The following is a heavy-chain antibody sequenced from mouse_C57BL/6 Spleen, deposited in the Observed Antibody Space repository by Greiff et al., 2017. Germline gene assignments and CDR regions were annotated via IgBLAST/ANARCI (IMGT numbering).Heavy chain of an antibody. CDR1: GFTFSDFY. CDR3: ARGRPMDY. Sequence: EVMLVESGGGLVQSGRSLRLSCATSGFTFSDFYMGWVRQAPGKGLEWIAASRNKANDYTTEYSASVKGRFIVSRDTSQSILYLQMNALRAEDTAIYYCARGRPMDYWGQGTSVTVSS. CDR2: SRNKANDYTT. V-gene: IGHV7-1*01. J-gene: IGHJ4*01.